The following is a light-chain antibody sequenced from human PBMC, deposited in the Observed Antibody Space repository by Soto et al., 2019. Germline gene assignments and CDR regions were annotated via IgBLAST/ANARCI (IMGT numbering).Light chain of an antibody. J-gene: IGKJ1*01. CDR3: QRYGSSPQT. V-gene: IGKV3-20*01. CDR1: QSVSSSY. Sequence: EIVLTQSPGTLSLSPGERATLSCRASQSVSSSYLAWYQQKPGQAPRLLIYGASSRATGIPDRFSGSGSGKDFTLTISRLEPEDFAVYYCQRYGSSPQTFGQGTKVDFK. CDR2: GAS.